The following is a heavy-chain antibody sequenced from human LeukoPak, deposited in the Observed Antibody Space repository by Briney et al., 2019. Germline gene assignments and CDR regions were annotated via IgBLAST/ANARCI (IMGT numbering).Heavy chain of an antibody. J-gene: IGHJ4*02. CDR3: ARQLRPYYYDSSGYL. D-gene: IGHD3-22*01. V-gene: IGHV1-18*01. Sequence: GASVKVSCKASGYTFTSYGISWVRQAPGQGLEWMGWISAYNGNTNYAQKLQGRVTMTTDTSTGTAYMELRSLRSDDTAVYYCARQLRPYYYDSSGYLWGQGTLVTVSS. CDR2: ISAYNGNT. CDR1: GYTFTSYG.